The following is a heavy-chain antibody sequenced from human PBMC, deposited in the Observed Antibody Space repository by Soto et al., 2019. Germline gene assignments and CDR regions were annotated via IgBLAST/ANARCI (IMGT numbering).Heavy chain of an antibody. CDR3: VKPPAYYLDSSTYYYV. CDR2: ISDDGGTT. J-gene: IGHJ4*02. Sequence: PGGSLRLSCSASGFSFGTYAIHWVRQAPGKGLEYVSAISDDGGTTYYADSVKGRFTISRDNSKKSLYLQMSSLRAEDTAVYYCVKPPAYYLDSSTYYYVWGQGSLVTVSS. D-gene: IGHD3-22*01. CDR1: GFSFGTYA. V-gene: IGHV3-64D*06.